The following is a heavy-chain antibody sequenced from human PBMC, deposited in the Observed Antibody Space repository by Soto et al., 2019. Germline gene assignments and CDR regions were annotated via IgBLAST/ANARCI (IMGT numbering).Heavy chain of an antibody. CDR3: ARERLYGGNSGCWFDP. D-gene: IGHD4-17*01. J-gene: IGHJ5*02. CDR1: GYTFTSYD. Sequence: ASVKVSCKASGYTFTSYDINWVRKATGQGLEWMGWMNPNSGNTGYAQKFQGRVTMTRNTSISTAYMELSSLRSEDTAVYYCARERLYGGNSGCWFDPWGQGTLVTVSS. V-gene: IGHV1-8*01. CDR2: MNPNSGNT.